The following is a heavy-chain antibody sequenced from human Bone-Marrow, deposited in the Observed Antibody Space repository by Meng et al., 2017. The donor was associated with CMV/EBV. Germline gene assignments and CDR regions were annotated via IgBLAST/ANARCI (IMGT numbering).Heavy chain of an antibody. Sequence: GESLKISCAASGFTFSSYSMNWVRQAPGKGLEWVSSISSSSSYIYYADSVKGRFTFSRDNAKNSLYLQMNSLRAEDTAFYYCARGATGTRFDYWGQGTLVTVSS. CDR3: ARGATGTRFDY. D-gene: IGHD1-1*01. CDR2: ISSSSSYI. V-gene: IGHV3-21*04. J-gene: IGHJ4*02. CDR1: GFTFSSYS.